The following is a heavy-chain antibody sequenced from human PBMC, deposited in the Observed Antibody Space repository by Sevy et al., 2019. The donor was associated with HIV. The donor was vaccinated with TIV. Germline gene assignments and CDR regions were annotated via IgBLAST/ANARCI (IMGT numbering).Heavy chain of an antibody. J-gene: IGHJ4*02. CDR1: GFTFSSYA. CDR3: AKDFATDYYDSSGPFDY. D-gene: IGHD3-22*01. V-gene: IGHV3-23*01. Sequence: GGSPRLSCAASGFTFSSYAMSWVRQAPGKGLEWVSAISGSGGSTYYADSVKGRFTISRDNSKNTLYLQMNSLRAEDTAVYYCAKDFATDYYDSSGPFDYWGQGTLVTVSS. CDR2: ISGSGGST.